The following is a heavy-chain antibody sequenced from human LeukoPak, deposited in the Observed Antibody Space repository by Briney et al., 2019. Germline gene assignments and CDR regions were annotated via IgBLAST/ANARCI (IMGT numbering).Heavy chain of an antibody. CDR1: RGTFSSYA. CDR2: IIPIFGTA. D-gene: IGHD3-22*01. CDR3: ARGGYYDSSGSRFDY. Sequence: GASVKVSCKASRGTFSSYAISWVRQAPGQGLEWMGGIIPIFGTANYAQKFQGRVTITTDESTSTAYMELSSLRSEDTAVYYCARGGYYDSSGSRFDYWGQGTLVTVSS. V-gene: IGHV1-69*05. J-gene: IGHJ4*02.